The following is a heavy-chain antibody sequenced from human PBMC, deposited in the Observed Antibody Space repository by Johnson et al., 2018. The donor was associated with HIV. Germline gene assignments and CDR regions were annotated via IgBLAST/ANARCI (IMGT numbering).Heavy chain of an antibody. CDR2: ITGSGTVV. CDR1: GFTFSDYY. V-gene: IGHV3-11*04. Sequence: VQLVESGGGLVQPGGSLRLSCAASGFTFSDYYMSWIRQAPGKGLEWVSYITGSGTVVYYADSVKGRFTISRDNAKNSLYLQMNSLRAEDTAVYYCARFDGFITTLRVIGDAFDVWGQGTMVTVSS. J-gene: IGHJ3*01. CDR3: ARFDGFITTLRVIGDAFDV. D-gene: IGHD3-22*01.